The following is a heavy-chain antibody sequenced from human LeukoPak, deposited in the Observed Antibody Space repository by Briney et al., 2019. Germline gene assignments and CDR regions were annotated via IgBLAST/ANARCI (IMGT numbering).Heavy chain of an antibody. Sequence: ASVKVSCKXSGYTFTIYYMHWVRQAPGQGLERMGIINPSGGSTSYSQRLQGRVTMTRDTSTSTVYMELSSLRSEDTAVYYCARDGHSSGWYGRSDFDYWGQGTLVTVSS. CDR2: INPSGGST. CDR3: ARDGHSSGWYGRSDFDY. V-gene: IGHV1-46*04. J-gene: IGHJ4*02. CDR1: GYTFTIYY. D-gene: IGHD6-19*01.